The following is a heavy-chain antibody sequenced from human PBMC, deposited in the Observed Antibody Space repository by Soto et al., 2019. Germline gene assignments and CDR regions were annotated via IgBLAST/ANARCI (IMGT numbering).Heavy chain of an antibody. V-gene: IGHV3-23*01. CDR3: VRGVRLHFDL. Sequence: EVQLLESGGGLVQPGGSLRLSCGVSGFTFSTYAMSWVRQAPGKGLEWVSAISGSGNKTFYADSVKGRFTISRDNSKNTLHLHMSSLRVDDTAVYYCVRGVRLHFDLWGEGTLVTDSS. CDR2: ISGSGNKT. CDR1: GFTFSTYA. J-gene: IGHJ4*02.